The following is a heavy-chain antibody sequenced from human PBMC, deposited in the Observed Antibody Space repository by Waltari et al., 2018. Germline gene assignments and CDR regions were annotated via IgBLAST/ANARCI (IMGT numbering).Heavy chain of an antibody. J-gene: IGHJ3*02. Sequence: QMQLQESGPGLVKPSEPLSLTCTVSVGSISSSTYYWGWIRQPPGKGLAGIGNIDYSGSTYYKPSLKRRLTISVDQSKNQFSLNLRSVTAADTAVYYCARLPISLGVGSVFDIWGQGTMVTVSS. V-gene: IGHV4-39*01. CDR2: IDYSGST. CDR1: VGSISSSTYY. CDR3: ARLPISLGVGSVFDI. D-gene: IGHD2-15*01.